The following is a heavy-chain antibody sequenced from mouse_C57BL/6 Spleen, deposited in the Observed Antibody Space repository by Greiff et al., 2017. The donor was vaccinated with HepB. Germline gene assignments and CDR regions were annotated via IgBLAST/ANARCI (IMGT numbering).Heavy chain of an antibody. CDR3: ARRDGLYYYAMDY. CDR1: GYTFTSYW. CDR2: IHPNSGST. Sequence: VQLQQPGAELVKPGASVKLSCKASGYTFTSYWMHWVKQRPGQGLEWIGMIHPNSGSTNYNEKFKSKATLTVDKSSSTAYMKLSSLTSEDSAVYYCARRDGLYYYAMDYWGQGTSVTVSS. J-gene: IGHJ4*01. V-gene: IGHV1-64*01. D-gene: IGHD2-3*01.